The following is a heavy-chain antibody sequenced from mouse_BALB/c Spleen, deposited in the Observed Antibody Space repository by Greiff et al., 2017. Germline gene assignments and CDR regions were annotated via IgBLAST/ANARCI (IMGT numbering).Heavy chain of an antibody. CDR3: ARWLLHAMDY. CDR1: GYTFTSYN. J-gene: IGHJ4*01. Sequence: QVQLQQSGAELVKPGASVKMSCKASGYTFTSYNMHWVKQTPGQGLEWIGAIYPGNGDTSYNQKFKGKATLTADKSSSTAYMQLSSLTSEDSAVYYCARWLLHAMDYWGQGTSVTVSS. V-gene: IGHV1-12*01. D-gene: IGHD2-3*01. CDR2: IYPGNGDT.